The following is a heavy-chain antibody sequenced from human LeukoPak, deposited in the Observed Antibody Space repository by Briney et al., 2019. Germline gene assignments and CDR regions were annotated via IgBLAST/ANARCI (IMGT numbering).Heavy chain of an antibody. Sequence: PGGSLRLSCAASGFSFSSYGMHWVRQAPGKGLEWMSFIRSDGSVKYYADSVKGRFTISRDNSKNTLYLQMNSLRPEDTAVYYCAKDFPQPYFDYWGQGTLVTVSS. CDR1: GFSFSSYG. CDR2: IRSDGSVK. D-gene: IGHD2-2*01. J-gene: IGHJ4*02. CDR3: AKDFPQPYFDY. V-gene: IGHV3-30*02.